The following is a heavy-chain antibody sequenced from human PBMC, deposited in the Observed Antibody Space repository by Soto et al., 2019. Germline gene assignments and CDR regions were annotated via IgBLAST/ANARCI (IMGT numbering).Heavy chain of an antibody. CDR3: ARAQRITMIVVVKGHDAFDI. J-gene: IGHJ3*02. D-gene: IGHD3-22*01. Sequence: GGSLRLSWGGSGGNFANFGMGWVRQAQGKGLYWVSGISSSSSTIYYADSVKGRFTISRDNAKNSLYLQMNSLRDEDTAVYYCARAQRITMIVVVKGHDAFDIWGQGTMVTVSS. CDR1: GGNFANFG. V-gene: IGHV3-48*02. CDR2: ISSSSSTI.